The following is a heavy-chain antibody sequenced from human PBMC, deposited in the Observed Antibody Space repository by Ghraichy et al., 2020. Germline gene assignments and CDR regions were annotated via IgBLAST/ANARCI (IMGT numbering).Heavy chain of an antibody. CDR3: ATGSTSGWTRFHEY. D-gene: IGHD6-19*01. Sequence: GGSLRLSCAASGFIFSTYGMHWVRQAPGKGLEYVSAISSDGGKTYYANSVKGRFTISRDNSKNTLYLQMGSLRGEDIAVYYCATGSTSGWTRFHEYWGQGTLVTVSS. V-gene: IGHV3-64*01. CDR1: GFIFSTYG. CDR2: ISSDGGKT. J-gene: IGHJ1*01.